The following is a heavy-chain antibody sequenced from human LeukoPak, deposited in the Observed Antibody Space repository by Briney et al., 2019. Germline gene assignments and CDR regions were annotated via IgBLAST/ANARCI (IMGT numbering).Heavy chain of an antibody. CDR1: GYTFTTYY. J-gene: IGHJ5*02. CDR3: ARGTTEGFDP. CDR2: INPSGGGT. D-gene: IGHD1/OR15-1a*01. V-gene: IGHV1-46*01. Sequence: ASVKVSCKASGYTFTTYYMHWVRHAPGQGLEWMGIINPSGGGTTYAQNFQGRVTMTRDTSTSTVYMELSSLRSDDTAVYYCARGTTEGFDPWGQGTLVTVSS.